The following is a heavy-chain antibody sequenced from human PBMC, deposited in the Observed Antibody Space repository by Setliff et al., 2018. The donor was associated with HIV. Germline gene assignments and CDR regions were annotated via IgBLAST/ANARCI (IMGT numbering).Heavy chain of an antibody. D-gene: IGHD1-26*01. Sequence: SETLSLTCTVSGGSISSSSYYWGWIRQPPGKGLEWSGSIYYSGSTYYNPSLKSRVTISVDTSKNQFSLKLSSVTAADTAVYYCARVEGATPDAFDIWGQGTMVTV. CDR3: ARVEGATPDAFDI. V-gene: IGHV4-39*07. CDR1: GGSISSSSYY. CDR2: IYYSGST. J-gene: IGHJ3*02.